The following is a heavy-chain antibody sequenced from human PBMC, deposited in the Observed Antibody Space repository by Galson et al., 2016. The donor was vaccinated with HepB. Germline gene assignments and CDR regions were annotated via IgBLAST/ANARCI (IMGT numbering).Heavy chain of an antibody. D-gene: IGHD3-9*01. CDR1: NDSITNHY. CDR3: ATVRYNLLTGYYKDY. V-gene: IGHV4-59*11. Sequence: SETLSLTCTVSNDSITNHYWSWIRQPPGKGLEWIGYIYYSGATNYNPALKSRVTISVDKSKNQFSLQLNSVTAADTAVYYCATVRYNLLTGYYKDYWGQGTLVTVSS. J-gene: IGHJ4*02. CDR2: IYYSGAT.